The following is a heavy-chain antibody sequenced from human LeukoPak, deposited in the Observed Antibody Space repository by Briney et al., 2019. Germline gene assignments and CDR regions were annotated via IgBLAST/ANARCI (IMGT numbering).Heavy chain of an antibody. D-gene: IGHD3-10*01. CDR1: GFTFRSYA. CDR3: AKVGIRGVILDWFDP. CDR2: ISGSGGST. J-gene: IGHJ5*02. Sequence: QPGGSLRLSCAASGFTFRSYAMSWVRQAPGKGLEWVSTISGSGGSTYYADSVKGRFTISRDNSKNTLYVQMNSLRAEDTAVYYCAKVGIRGVILDWFDPWGQGTLVTVSS. V-gene: IGHV3-23*01.